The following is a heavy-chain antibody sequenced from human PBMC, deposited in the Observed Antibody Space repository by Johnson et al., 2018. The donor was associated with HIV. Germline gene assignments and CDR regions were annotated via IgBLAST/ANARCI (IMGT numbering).Heavy chain of an antibody. J-gene: IGHJ3*02. CDR1: GFSFDDYG. D-gene: IGHD6-6*01. V-gene: IGHV3-7*03. Sequence: VQLVESGGGLVQPGGSLTLSCAASGFSFDDYGMTWVRQIAGKGLEWVANIKQDGSEKYYVDSVKGRFTISRDNAKNSLYLQMNSLRAEDTAVYYCARERSPGIAARDDAFDIWGQGTMVTVSS. CDR3: ARERSPGIAARDDAFDI. CDR2: IKQDGSEK.